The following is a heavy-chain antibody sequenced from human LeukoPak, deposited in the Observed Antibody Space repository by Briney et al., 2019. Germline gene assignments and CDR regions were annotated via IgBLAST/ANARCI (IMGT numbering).Heavy chain of an antibody. D-gene: IGHD5-18*01. Sequence: GGSLRLSCAASGFTFSSYSMNWVRQAPGKGLEWVSSISSSSSYIYYADSVKGRFTISRDNAKKSLYLQMNSLRAEDTAVYYCARDYRGYSYGRDAFDIWGQGTMVTVSS. J-gene: IGHJ3*02. CDR2: ISSSSSYI. V-gene: IGHV3-21*01. CDR1: GFTFSSYS. CDR3: ARDYRGYSYGRDAFDI.